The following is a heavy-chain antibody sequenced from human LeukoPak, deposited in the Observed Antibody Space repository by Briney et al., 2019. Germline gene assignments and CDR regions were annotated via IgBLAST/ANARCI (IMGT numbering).Heavy chain of an antibody. J-gene: IGHJ3*02. CDR2: INPNSGGT. V-gene: IGHV1-2*02. CDR3: ARSSGSYYGAFDI. D-gene: IGHD1-26*01. Sequence: ASVKVSCKASGYTFTSYYMHWVRQAPGQGLEWMGWINPNSGGTNYAQKFQGRVTMTRDTSISTAYMELSRLRSDDTAVYYCARSSGSYYGAFDIWGQGTMVTVSS. CDR1: GYTFTSYY.